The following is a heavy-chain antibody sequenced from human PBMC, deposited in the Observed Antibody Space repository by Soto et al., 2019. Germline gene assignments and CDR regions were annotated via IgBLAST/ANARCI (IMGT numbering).Heavy chain of an antibody. CDR2: IIPIFGTA. Sequence: GASVKVSCKASGGTFSSYAISWVRQAPGQGLEWMGGIIPIFGTANYAQKFQGRVTITADESTSTAYMELSSLRSEDTAVYYCASPHPYCGGDCSHSWFDPWGQGTLVTVSS. V-gene: IGHV1-69*13. J-gene: IGHJ5*02. D-gene: IGHD2-21*02. CDR3: ASPHPYCGGDCSHSWFDP. CDR1: GGTFSSYA.